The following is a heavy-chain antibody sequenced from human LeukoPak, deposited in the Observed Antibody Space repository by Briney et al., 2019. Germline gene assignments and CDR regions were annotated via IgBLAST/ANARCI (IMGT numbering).Heavy chain of an antibody. Sequence: GASVKVSCKASGYTFTSYDINWVRQATGQRLEWMGWMNPNSGNTGYAKKFQGRVTMTRNTSMSTAYMELSSLRSEDTAVYYCAKEDGRSGWSLDLWGRGTLVTVSS. V-gene: IGHV1-8*01. CDR3: AKEDGRSGWSLDL. CDR2: MNPNSGNT. J-gene: IGHJ2*01. D-gene: IGHD6-19*01. CDR1: GYTFTSYD.